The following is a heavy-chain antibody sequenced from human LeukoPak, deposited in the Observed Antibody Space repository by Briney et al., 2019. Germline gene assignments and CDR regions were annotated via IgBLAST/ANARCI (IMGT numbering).Heavy chain of an antibody. CDR2: IYTSGST. J-gene: IGHJ3*02. V-gene: IGHV4-4*07. CDR1: GGSISSYY. CDR3: ARDLAATTVITDAFDI. Sequence: SETLSLTCTVSGGSISSYYWSWIRQPAGKGLEWIGRIYTSGSTNYNPSLKSRVTMSVDTSKNQFALKLSSVTAADTAVYYCARDLAATTVITDAFDIWGQGTMVTGSS. D-gene: IGHD4-23*01.